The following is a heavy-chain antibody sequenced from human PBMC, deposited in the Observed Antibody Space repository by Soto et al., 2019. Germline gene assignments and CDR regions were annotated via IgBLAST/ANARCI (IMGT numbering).Heavy chain of an antibody. CDR3: GRGRYTK. J-gene: IGHJ1*01. CDR1: GFVFSSSW. Sequence: VQLVESGGTVVQPGGSLRLSCTASGFVFSSSWVGWVRQAPGKGLEWVANVKQDENERYYVDSVKGRFTISRDNTKNSLYLQTNNMRAEDTASYYWGRGRYTKGGQGTLVTVSS. D-gene: IGHD1-20*01. CDR2: VKQDENER. V-gene: IGHV3-7*01.